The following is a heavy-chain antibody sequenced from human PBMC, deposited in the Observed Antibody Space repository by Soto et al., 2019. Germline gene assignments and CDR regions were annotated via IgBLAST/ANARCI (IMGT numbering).Heavy chain of an antibody. CDR1: GFTFSSYA. J-gene: IGHJ5*02. CDR3: AKVLRFLEWSPFDP. D-gene: IGHD3-3*01. CDR2: ISGSGGST. Sequence: PGGSLSLSCAASGFTFSSYAMSWVRQAPGKGLEWVSAISGSGGSTYYADSVKGRFTISRDNSKNTLYLQMNSLRAEDTAVYYCAKVLRFLEWSPFDPWGQGTLVTVSS. V-gene: IGHV3-23*01.